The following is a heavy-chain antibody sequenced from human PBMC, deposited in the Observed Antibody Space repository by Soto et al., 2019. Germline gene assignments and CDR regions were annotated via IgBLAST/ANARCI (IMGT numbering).Heavy chain of an antibody. CDR3: ARSIQTGYNSGWPLD. D-gene: IGHD6-19*01. CDR2: IYYSGST. V-gene: IGHV4-59*08. Sequence: SETLSLTCTVSGGSISSYYWSWIRQPPGKGLEWIGYIYYSGSTNYNPSLKSRVTISVDTSKNQFSLKLSSVTAADTAVYYCARSIQTGYNSGWPLDWGQGTLVTVSS. J-gene: IGHJ4*02. CDR1: GGSISSYY.